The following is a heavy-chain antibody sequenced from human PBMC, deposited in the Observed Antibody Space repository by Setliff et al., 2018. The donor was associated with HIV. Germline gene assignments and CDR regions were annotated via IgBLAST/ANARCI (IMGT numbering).Heavy chain of an antibody. V-gene: IGHV4-38-2*02. Sequence: PSETLSLTCTVSGDSVPDYYRSWIRQPPGKGLEWIGTIYHSGSTYYNPSLKSRVTISVDTSKNQFSLRLSSVTAADSAVYYCARRRESIVVVIGIPNWYFDLWGRGTLVTVSS. CDR2: IYHSGST. J-gene: IGHJ2*01. CDR1: GDSVPDYY. CDR3: ARRRESIVVVIGIPNWYFDL. D-gene: IGHD2-21*01.